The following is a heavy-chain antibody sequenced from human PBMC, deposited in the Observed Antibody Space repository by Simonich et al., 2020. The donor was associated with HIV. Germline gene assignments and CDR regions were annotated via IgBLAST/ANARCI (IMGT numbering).Heavy chain of an antibody. CDR3: ARQHSSSWYPDWFDP. J-gene: IGHJ5*02. Sequence: QVHLQQWGAGLLKPSEPLSLTCAVYGGSFSGYYWNWIRQPPGKGLEWIGEIDHSESTNYNPSLKRRVTISVDTSKNQFSLKLSSVTAADTAVYYCARQHSSSWYPDWFDPWGQGTLVTVSS. CDR2: IDHSEST. D-gene: IGHD6-13*01. V-gene: IGHV4-34*01. CDR1: GGSFSGYY.